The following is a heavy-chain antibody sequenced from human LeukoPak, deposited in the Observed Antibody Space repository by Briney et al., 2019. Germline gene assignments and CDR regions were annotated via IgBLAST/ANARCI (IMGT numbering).Heavy chain of an antibody. CDR1: GYTFTGYY. D-gene: IGHD2-21*02. CDR3: GRDFRDSWDY. Sequence: ASVKVPCKASGYTFTGYYMHWVRQAPGQGLEWMGWINPDSGGTNFAQKFQGRVTMTRDTSISTAYMELSRLRSDDTAVYYCGRDFRDSWDYWGQGTLVTVSS. V-gene: IGHV1-2*02. CDR2: INPDSGGT. J-gene: IGHJ4*02.